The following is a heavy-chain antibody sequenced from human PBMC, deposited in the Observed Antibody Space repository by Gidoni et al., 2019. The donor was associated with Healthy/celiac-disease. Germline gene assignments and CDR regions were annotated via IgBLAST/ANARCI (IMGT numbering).Heavy chain of an antibody. CDR2: IIPIFGTA. CDR3: ARNYYDSSGYSAFIY. D-gene: IGHD3-22*01. CDR1: GGTFSSYA. V-gene: IGHV1-69*01. Sequence: QVQLVQSGAEVKKPGSSVKVSYKASGGTFSSYAISWVRQAPGQGLEWMGGIIPIFGTANYAQKFQGRVTITADESTSTAYMELSSLRSEDTAVYYCARNYYDSSGYSAFIYWGQGTLVTVSS. J-gene: IGHJ4*02.